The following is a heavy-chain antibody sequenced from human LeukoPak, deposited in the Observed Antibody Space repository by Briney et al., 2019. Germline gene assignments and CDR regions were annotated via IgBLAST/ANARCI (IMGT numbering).Heavy chain of an antibody. V-gene: IGHV3-30*02. J-gene: IGHJ4*02. Sequence: PGGSLRLSCAASGFTFSSYGMHWVRQAPGKGLEWVAFIRYDGSNKYYADSVKGRFTISRDNSKNTLYLQMNSLRAEDTAVYYCAKDYVRFGESTNFDYWGQGTLVTVSS. CDR3: AKDYVRFGESTNFDY. CDR1: GFTFSSYG. CDR2: IRYDGSNK. D-gene: IGHD3-10*01.